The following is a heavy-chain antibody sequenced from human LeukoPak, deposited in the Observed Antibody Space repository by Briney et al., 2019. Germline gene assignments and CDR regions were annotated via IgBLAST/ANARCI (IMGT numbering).Heavy chain of an antibody. D-gene: IGHD3-10*01. CDR1: GYSISSGYY. CDR2: IYHSGST. Sequence: SETLSLTCAVSGYSISSGYYWGWIRQPPGKGLEWIGSIYHSGSTYYNPSLKSRVTISVDTSKNQFSLKLSSVTAADTAVYYCARHSDKWFGEYPFDYWGQGTLVTVSS. V-gene: IGHV4-38-2*01. CDR3: ARHSDKWFGEYPFDY. J-gene: IGHJ4*02.